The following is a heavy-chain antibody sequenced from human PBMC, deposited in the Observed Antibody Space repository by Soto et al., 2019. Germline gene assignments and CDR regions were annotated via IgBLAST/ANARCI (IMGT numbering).Heavy chain of an antibody. CDR2: ISGSGGST. Sequence: GGSLRLSCAASGFTFSSYAMSWVRQAPGKGLEWVSAISGSGGSTYYADSVKGRFTISRDNSKNTLYLQMNSLRAEDTAVYYCAKHPFTTVTTPYYFDYWGQGTLVTVSS. CDR3: AKHPFTTVTTPYYFDY. D-gene: IGHD4-17*01. V-gene: IGHV3-23*01. CDR1: GFTFSSYA. J-gene: IGHJ4*02.